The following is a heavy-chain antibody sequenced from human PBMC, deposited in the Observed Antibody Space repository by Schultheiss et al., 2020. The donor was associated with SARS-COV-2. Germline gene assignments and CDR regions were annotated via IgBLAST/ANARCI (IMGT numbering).Heavy chain of an antibody. CDR1: GFHFSSYA. D-gene: IGHD3-9*01. J-gene: IGHJ3*01. V-gene: IGHV3-30*07. CDR2: ISSDGSNG. CDR3: ARDPGPYYDILTGYYTSPPL. Sequence: GGSLRLSCAASGFHFSSYAMHWVRQAPGKGLEWVALISSDGSNGYYADSVKGRFTISRDNSKNALYLQMNDLRAEDTAVYYCARDPGPYYDILTGYYTSPPLWGQGTMVTVSS.